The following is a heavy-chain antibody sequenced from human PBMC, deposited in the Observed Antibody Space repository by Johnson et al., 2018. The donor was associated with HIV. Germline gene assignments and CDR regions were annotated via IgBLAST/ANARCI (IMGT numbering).Heavy chain of an antibody. V-gene: IGHV3-74*01. CDR1: RFTFSSYW. D-gene: IGHD3-22*01. Sequence: VQLVESGGDLVQPGGSLRLSCAASRFTFSSYWMHWVRQVPGKGLVWVSGITSDGSDTRYADSVKGRFTISRDNAKTTLYLQMNSLRAEDTAVYYCAREVNAFDIWGQGTVVTVSS. J-gene: IGHJ3*02. CDR2: ITSDGSDT. CDR3: AREVNAFDI.